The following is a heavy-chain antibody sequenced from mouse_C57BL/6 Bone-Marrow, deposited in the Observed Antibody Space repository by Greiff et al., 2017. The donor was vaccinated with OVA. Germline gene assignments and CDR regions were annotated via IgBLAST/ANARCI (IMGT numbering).Heavy chain of an antibody. CDR1: GFSLSTFGMG. V-gene: IGHV8-8*01. D-gene: IGHD1-1*01. J-gene: IGHJ3*01. CDR2: IWWDDDK. Sequence: QVQLKESGPGILQPSQTLSLTCSFSGFSLSTFGMGVGWIRQPSGKGLEWLAHIWWDDDKYYNPALKSRLTISKDTSKNQVFLKNANVDTADTATYYCARISRPYGSSPWFAYWGQGTLVTVSA. CDR3: ARISRPYGSSPWFAY.